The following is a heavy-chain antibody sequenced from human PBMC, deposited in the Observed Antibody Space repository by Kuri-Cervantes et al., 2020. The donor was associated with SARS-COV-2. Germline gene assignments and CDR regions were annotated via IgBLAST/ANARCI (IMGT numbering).Heavy chain of an antibody. CDR3: AKDKYSSPFYGMDV. J-gene: IGHJ6*02. CDR1: GFTFSSYW. D-gene: IGHD6-6*01. V-gene: IGHV3-7*03. Sequence: GGSLRLSCAASGFTFSSYWMSWVRQAPGKGLEWVANIKQDGSEKYYVDSVKGRFTISRDNAKNSLYLQMNSLRAEDTAVYYCAKDKYSSPFYGMDVWGQGTTVTVSS. CDR2: IKQDGSEK.